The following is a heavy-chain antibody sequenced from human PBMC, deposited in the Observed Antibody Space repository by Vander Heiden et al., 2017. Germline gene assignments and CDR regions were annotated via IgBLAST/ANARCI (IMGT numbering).Heavy chain of an antibody. CDR3: ARALTTYGD. V-gene: IGHV3-48*01. J-gene: IGHJ4*02. CDR1: GFTFSSYS. D-gene: IGHD4-17*01. CDR2: ISSSSSTI. Sequence: EVQLVESGGGLVQPGGSLGLPFAASGFTFSSYSMNWVRQAPGKGLEWVSYISSSSSTIYYADSVKGRFTISRDNAKNSLYLQMNNLRAEDTAVYYCARALTTYGDWGQGTLVTVSS.